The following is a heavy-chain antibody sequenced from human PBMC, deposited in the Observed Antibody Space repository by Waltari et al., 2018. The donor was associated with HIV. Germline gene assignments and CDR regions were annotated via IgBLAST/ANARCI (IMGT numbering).Heavy chain of an antibody. V-gene: IGHV3-73*01. Sequence: QMVVSGGGSVQPGGTLRTYCAASVFYFTDSAIYWVRQASGRGLEWVGRIRSKANSYATIYTPSVEGRFTITRNDSINTAYLQMNSLETEDMAIYYCTRDSKYYFDYWGRGTLVAVSS. J-gene: IGHJ4*02. CDR1: VFYFTDSA. CDR3: TRDSKYYFDY. CDR2: IRSKANSYAT.